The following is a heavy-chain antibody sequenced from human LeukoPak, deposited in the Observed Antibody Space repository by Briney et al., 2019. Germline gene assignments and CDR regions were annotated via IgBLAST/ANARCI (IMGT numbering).Heavy chain of an antibody. CDR1: GFTFSSYW. J-gene: IGHJ4*02. CDR3: VQSSPTIDY. D-gene: IGHD5-12*01. V-gene: IGHV3-74*01. CDR2: INSNGNRP. Sequence: GGSLRLSCAASGFTFSSYWMHWVRHAPGKGLVWVSRINSNGNRPNCADSVKGRFTTTRDNPKNTLYLQMNSLRAEDTAVYYCVQSSPTIDYWGQGTLVTASS.